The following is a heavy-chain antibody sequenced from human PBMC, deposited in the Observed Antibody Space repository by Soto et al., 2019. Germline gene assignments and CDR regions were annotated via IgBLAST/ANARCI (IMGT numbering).Heavy chain of an antibody. CDR2: IYYSGST. Sequence: SETLSLTCTVSGGSISSYYWSWIRQPPGKGLEWIGYIYYSGSTNYNPSLKSRLTISVDTSKNQFSLKLSSVTAADAAVYYCARWDGDTSCFDYWGQGTLVTVSS. CDR3: ARWDGDTSCFDY. D-gene: IGHD2-2*01. J-gene: IGHJ4*02. CDR1: GGSISSYY. V-gene: IGHV4-59*08.